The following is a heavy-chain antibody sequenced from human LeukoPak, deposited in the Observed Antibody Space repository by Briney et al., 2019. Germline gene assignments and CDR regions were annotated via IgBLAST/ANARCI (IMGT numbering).Heavy chain of an antibody. V-gene: IGHV3-15*01. D-gene: IGHD6-13*01. Sequence: GGSLRLSCAASGFTFSNAWMSWVRQAPGKGLEWVGRIKSKTDGGTTDYAAPVKGRFTILRDDSKNTLYLQMNSLKTEDTAVYYCTTDQVGSSWPYYFDYWGQGTLVTVSS. J-gene: IGHJ4*02. CDR1: GFTFSNAW. CDR3: TTDQVGSSWPYYFDY. CDR2: IKSKTDGGTT.